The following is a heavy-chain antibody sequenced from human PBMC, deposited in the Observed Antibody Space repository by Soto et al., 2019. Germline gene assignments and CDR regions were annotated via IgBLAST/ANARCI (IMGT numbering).Heavy chain of an antibody. CDR2: IYYSGST. Sequence: QVQLQESGPGLVKPSQTLSLTCTVSGGSISSGGYYWSWIRQHPGKGLEWIGYIYYSGSTYYNPSLKSRFTISVDTSKNQFSLKLSSVTAADTAVYYCARLRYCGGDCQNWFDPWGQGTLVTVSS. CDR1: GGSISSGGYY. V-gene: IGHV4-31*03. D-gene: IGHD2-21*02. J-gene: IGHJ5*02. CDR3: ARLRYCGGDCQNWFDP.